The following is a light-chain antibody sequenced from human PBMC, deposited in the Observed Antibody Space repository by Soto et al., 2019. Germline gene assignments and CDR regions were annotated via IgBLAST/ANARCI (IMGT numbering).Light chain of an antibody. J-gene: IGKJ1*01. V-gene: IGKV1-5*01. CDR1: QTISTW. CDR3: QQYDSYSLT. Sequence: DIQMTQSPSTLSASVGDRVTITCRASQTISTWLAWYQQKPGKAPKLLIFDASNLESGVPSRFSGDVSVTEFTLTISSMQPDDFATYYCQQYDSYSLTFGQGTKVDIK. CDR2: DAS.